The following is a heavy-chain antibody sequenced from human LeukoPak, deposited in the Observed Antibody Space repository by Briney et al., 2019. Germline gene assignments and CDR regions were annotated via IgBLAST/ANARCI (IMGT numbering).Heavy chain of an antibody. CDR3: ARYYDSSGYPPESVDY. J-gene: IGHJ4*02. D-gene: IGHD3-22*01. CDR2: IKQDGSEK. V-gene: IGHV3-7*01. Sequence: GGSLRLSCAGSGFTFSNYWMSWVRQAPGKGLKWVANIKQDGSEKYYVDSVKGRFTISRDNAKNSLYLQMNSLRAEDTAVYYCARYYDSSGYPPESVDYWGQGTLVTVSS. CDR1: GFTFSNYW.